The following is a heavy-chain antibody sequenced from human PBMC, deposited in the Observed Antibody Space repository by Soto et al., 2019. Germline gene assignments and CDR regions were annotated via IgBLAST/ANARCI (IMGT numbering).Heavy chain of an antibody. CDR3: AREGQLGH. V-gene: IGHV1-18*01. Sequence: QVQLVQSGAEVKKPGASVKVSCKASGYTFTNYGFSWVRQAPGQGLEWMGWISGYNGNTNYAERLQGRVTMTTDTSPSTAYKELNSLRYDDTAVYYGAREGQLGHWGQGTPVTVSS. CDR1: GYTFTNYG. CDR2: ISGYNGNT. J-gene: IGHJ5*02. D-gene: IGHD6-13*01.